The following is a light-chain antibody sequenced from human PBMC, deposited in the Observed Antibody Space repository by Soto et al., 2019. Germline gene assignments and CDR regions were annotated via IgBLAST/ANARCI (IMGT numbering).Light chain of an antibody. CDR3: QQYNSYLVA. J-gene: IGKJ1*01. CDR2: DAS. CDR1: QSISSW. Sequence: DIQMTQSPSTLSASVGDRVTITCRASQSISSWLAWYQQKPGKAPKLLIYDASSLESGVPSRFSGSGSGTEFTLTISSLQPEDFAAYYCQQYNSYLVAFGLRTKVEIK. V-gene: IGKV1-5*01.